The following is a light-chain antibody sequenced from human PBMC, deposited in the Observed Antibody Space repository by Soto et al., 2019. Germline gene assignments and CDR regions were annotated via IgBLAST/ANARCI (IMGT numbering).Light chain of an antibody. CDR1: QSISSW. CDR2: DAS. J-gene: IGKJ3*01. V-gene: IGKV1-5*01. CDR3: QHYNSFSS. Sequence: DIQMTQSPSTLSASVGDRVTITCRASQSISSWLAWYQQKPGKAPKLLIHDASSLQSGVPSRFSGSGSGTEFTRTISSLQPDDFATYYCQHYNSFSSFGPGTTVDIK.